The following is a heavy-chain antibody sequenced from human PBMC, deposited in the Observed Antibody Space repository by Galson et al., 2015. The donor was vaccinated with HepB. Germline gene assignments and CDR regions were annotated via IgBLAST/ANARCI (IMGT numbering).Heavy chain of an antibody. CDR3: ARGLGDGSNLVRFHYYGLDV. D-gene: IGHD5-24*01. V-gene: IGHV1-69*13. J-gene: IGHJ6*02. CDR2: IIPQFVSA. CDR1: GSTFSRYA. Sequence: SVKVSCKASGSTFSRYAIMWLRQAPGQGLEWMGGIIPQFVSATYTQEFQGRLTITADQFTSTTYMELSSLRSEDTAVYYCARGLGDGSNLVRFHYYGLDVWGQGTTVAVSS.